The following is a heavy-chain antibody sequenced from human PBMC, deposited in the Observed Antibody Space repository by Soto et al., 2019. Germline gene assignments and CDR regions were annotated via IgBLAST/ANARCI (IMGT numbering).Heavy chain of an antibody. Sequence: SETLSLTCVVSGGSLSDYFWSRIRQPPGMALEWIGEINHLGSINYNPSLKSRVTMSVDTSKNQFSLKLSSVTAADTAVYYCARGIYDYIWGSYRYYTRNYYYYMDVWGKGTTVTVSS. J-gene: IGHJ6*03. D-gene: IGHD3-16*02. V-gene: IGHV4-34*01. CDR2: INHLGSI. CDR1: GGSLSDYF. CDR3: ARGIYDYIWGSYRYYTRNYYYYMDV.